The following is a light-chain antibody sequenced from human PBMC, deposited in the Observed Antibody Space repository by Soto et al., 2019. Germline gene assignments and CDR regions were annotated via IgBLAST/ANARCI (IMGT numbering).Light chain of an antibody. CDR1: QSISTS. Sequence: DIQMTQSPSSLSASVGDRVTITCRASQSISTSLNWYQQKPGKAPNLLIFTSSNLESGVPARFSGSGSGTEFTLTVSSLQSEDFAVYYCQQYIKWPITFGQGTRLEIK. CDR3: QQYIKWPIT. J-gene: IGKJ5*01. CDR2: TSS. V-gene: IGKV1-39*01.